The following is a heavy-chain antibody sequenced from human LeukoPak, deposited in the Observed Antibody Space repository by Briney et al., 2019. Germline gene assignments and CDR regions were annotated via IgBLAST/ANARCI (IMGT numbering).Heavy chain of an antibody. Sequence: GGSLRLTCVASGFTFSNYAMTWVRQAPGKGLEWVSAITGPGDSADHADSVKGRFTISRDNSKNTVTLQMAGLRGDDTAVYFCAKAGALAGRRLYALDVWGQGTTVIVSS. CDR2: ITGPGDSA. D-gene: IGHD3-3*02. V-gene: IGHV3-23*01. J-gene: IGHJ6*02. CDR3: AKAGALAGRRLYALDV. CDR1: GFTFSNYA.